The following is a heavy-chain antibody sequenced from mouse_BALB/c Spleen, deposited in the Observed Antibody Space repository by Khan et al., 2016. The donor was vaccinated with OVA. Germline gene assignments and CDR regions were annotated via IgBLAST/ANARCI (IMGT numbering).Heavy chain of an antibody. V-gene: IGHV5-9-3*01. J-gene: IGHJ4*01. CDR2: ISSGGTYT. CDR1: GFSFTRYS. Sequence: EVELVESGGGLVKPGGSLKLSCAASGFSFTRYSMSWVRQTPEKRLAWVATISSGGTYTYYSDSVKGRFTISRDNANNTLFLQMSSLRSEDKAIYYSTRHEGYYGDGQGDYWGQGTSVTVSS. D-gene: IGHD2-13*01. CDR3: TRHEGYYGDGQGDY.